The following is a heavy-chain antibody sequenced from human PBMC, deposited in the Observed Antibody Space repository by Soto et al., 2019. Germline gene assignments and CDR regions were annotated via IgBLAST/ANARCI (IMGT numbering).Heavy chain of an antibody. D-gene: IGHD3-22*01. J-gene: IGHJ4*02. Sequence: GGSLRLSWAASGFTFSSYGMHWVRQAPGKGLEWVAVIWYDGSNKYYADSVKGRFTISRDNSKNTLYLQMNSMRAEDTAVYYCERVGYYYDSSGYRNPGGFDYWGQGTLVTVSS. CDR1: GFTFSSYG. CDR3: ERVGYYYDSSGYRNPGGFDY. V-gene: IGHV3-33*01. CDR2: IWYDGSNK.